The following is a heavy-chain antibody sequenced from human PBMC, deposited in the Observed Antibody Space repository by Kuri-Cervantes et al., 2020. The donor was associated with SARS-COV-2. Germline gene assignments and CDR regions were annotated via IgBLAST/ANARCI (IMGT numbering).Heavy chain of an antibody. J-gene: IGHJ6*02. Sequence: GGSLRLSCAASGFTFSDYYMSWIRQAPGKGLEWVAVISYDGSNKYYADSVKGRFTISRDNSKNTLYLQMNSLRAEDTAVYYCARDGPTSYSNYYYYGMDVWGQGTTVTVSS. CDR3: ARDGPTSYSNYYYYGMDV. CDR2: ISYDGSNK. D-gene: IGHD4-11*01. V-gene: IGHV3-30-3*01. CDR1: GFTFSDYY.